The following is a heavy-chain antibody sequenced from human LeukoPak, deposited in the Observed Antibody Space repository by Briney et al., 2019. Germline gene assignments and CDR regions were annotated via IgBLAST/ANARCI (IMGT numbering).Heavy chain of an antibody. D-gene: IGHD3-3*01. CDR3: AREDFWSGYDAFDI. V-gene: IGHV1-2*02. J-gene: IGHJ3*02. CDR1: GYTFTGYY. Sequence: ASVKVSCKASGYTFTGYYMHWVRQAPGQGLEWMGWINPNSGGTNYAQKFQGRVTMTRDTSISTAYMELRSLRSDDTAVYYCAREDFWSGYDAFDIWGQGTMVTVSS. CDR2: INPNSGGT.